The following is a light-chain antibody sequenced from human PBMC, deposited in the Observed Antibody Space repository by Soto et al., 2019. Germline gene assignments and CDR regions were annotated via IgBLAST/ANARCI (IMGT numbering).Light chain of an antibody. CDR3: QQYDNLPLT. CDR2: DAS. Sequence: DIQMTQSPSSLSASVGDRVTITCQASQDISNYLNLYQQKPGKAPKLLIYDASNLETGVPSRFSGSGSGTDFTFTISSLQPADIATHYCQQYDNLPLTFGGGTKVEIK. CDR1: QDISNY. J-gene: IGKJ4*01. V-gene: IGKV1-33*01.